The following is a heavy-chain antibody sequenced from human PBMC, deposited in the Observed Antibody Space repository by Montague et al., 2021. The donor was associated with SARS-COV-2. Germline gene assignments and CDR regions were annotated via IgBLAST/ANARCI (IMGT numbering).Heavy chain of an antibody. J-gene: IGHJ3*02. CDR3: ARVPPYYYDSSGYYSGAFDI. CDR2: IYTSGST. CDR1: GGSISSGSYY. D-gene: IGHD3-22*01. Sequence: SLTCTVSGGSISSGSYYWSWIRQPAGKGLEWIGRIYTSGSTNYNPSLKSRVTISVDTSKNQFSLKLSSVTAADTAVYYCARVPPYYYDSSGYYSGAFDIWGQGTMVTVSS. V-gene: IGHV4-61*02.